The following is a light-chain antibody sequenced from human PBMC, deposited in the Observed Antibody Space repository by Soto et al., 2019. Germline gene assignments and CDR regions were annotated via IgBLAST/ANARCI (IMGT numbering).Light chain of an antibody. J-gene: IGKJ1*01. V-gene: IGKV3-15*01. CDR3: HQYNSWPPGT. Sequence: EIVLTPSPATLSLSPGERATLSCRASQSVSSYLAWYQQTPGQAPRLLISDASTRATGIPARFSGSGSGTEFTLTISSLQSEDFALYYCHQYNSWPPGTFGQGTKVDIK. CDR2: DAS. CDR1: QSVSSY.